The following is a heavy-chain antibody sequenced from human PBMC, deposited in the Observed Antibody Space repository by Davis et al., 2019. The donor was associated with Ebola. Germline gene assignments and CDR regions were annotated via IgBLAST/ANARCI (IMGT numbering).Heavy chain of an antibody. CDR3: ARVNSDFWSGYANWFDP. D-gene: IGHD3-3*01. CDR1: GGSISSYY. V-gene: IGHV4-59*01. Sequence: MPSETLSLTCTVSGGSISSYYWSWIRQPPGKGLEWIGYIYYSGSTNYNPSLKSRVTISVDTSKNQFSLKLSPVTAADTAVYYCARVNSDFWSGYANWFDPWGQGTLVTVSS. CDR2: IYYSGST. J-gene: IGHJ5*02.